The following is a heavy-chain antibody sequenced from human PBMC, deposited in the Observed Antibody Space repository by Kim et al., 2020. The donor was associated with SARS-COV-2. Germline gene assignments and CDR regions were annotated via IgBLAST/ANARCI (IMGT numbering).Heavy chain of an antibody. D-gene: IGHD3-9*01. Sequence: GGSLRLSCAASGFTFSSYSMNWVRQAPGKGLEWVASISSSSGYIYYADSVKGRFTISRDNAKNSLYLQMNSLRAEDTAGYYCARDYYYDILTGYHDYWGQGTLVTVSS. J-gene: IGHJ4*02. CDR2: ISSSSGYI. CDR1: GFTFSSYS. V-gene: IGHV3-21*01. CDR3: ARDYYYDILTGYHDY.